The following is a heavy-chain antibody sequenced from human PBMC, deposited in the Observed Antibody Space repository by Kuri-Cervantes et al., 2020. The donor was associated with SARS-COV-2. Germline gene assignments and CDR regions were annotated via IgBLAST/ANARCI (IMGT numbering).Heavy chain of an antibody. CDR3: ARDGDDPTGERAVDI. Sequence: GGSLRLSCAASGFTFSSYAMHWVRQAPGKGLEWVAVISYDGSNKYYADSVKGRFTISRDNSKNTLYLQRNSLRAEDTAVYYCARDGDDPTGERAVDIWGQGTMVTVSS. J-gene: IGHJ3*02. V-gene: IGHV3-30*04. CDR1: GFTFSSYA. D-gene: IGHD7-27*01. CDR2: ISYDGSNK.